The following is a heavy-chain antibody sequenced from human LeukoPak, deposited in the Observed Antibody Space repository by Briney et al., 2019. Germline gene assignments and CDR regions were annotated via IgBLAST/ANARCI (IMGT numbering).Heavy chain of an antibody. CDR2: IGIDSGNT. V-gene: IGHV3-48*01. Sequence: GGSLRLSCTASGFPLIEYSMNWVRQVPGKGLEWIAYIGIDSGNTKYADSVRGRFTISADKTKNSLFLQMNSLRVEDTALYYCARDHNYAFDNWGQGTLVSVAS. J-gene: IGHJ4*02. D-gene: IGHD1-1*01. CDR3: ARDHNYAFDN. CDR1: GFPLIEYS.